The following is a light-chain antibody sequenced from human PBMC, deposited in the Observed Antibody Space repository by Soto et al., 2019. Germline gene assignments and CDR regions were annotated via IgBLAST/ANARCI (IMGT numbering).Light chain of an antibody. CDR1: QGIGDT. CDR2: DTS. CDR3: QQHNQWPIT. Sequence: EVVMSQSAATLSVSAGEGATLSCGASQGIGDTLAWYQHKHGQTPRLLIYDTSTRATGVPTRFSGSRYGAEFTLTINSLQSEDSAVYYCQQHNQWPITFGQGTRLEIK. J-gene: IGKJ5*01. V-gene: IGKV3-15*01.